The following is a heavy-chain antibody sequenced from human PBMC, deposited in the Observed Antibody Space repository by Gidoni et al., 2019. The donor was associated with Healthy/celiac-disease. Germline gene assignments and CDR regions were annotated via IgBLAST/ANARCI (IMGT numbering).Heavy chain of an antibody. Sequence: EVQLVESGGGLVQPGGSLRLSCAASGFTFSRYEMNWVRQAPGQGLEWVSYISSSGSTIYYADSVKGRFTISRDNAKNSLYLQMNSLRAEDTAIYYCARDTSGPTYYYGMDVWGQGTTVTVSS. V-gene: IGHV3-48*03. CDR3: ARDTSGPTYYYGMDV. D-gene: IGHD5-12*01. J-gene: IGHJ6*02. CDR2: ISSSGSTI. CDR1: GFTFSRYE.